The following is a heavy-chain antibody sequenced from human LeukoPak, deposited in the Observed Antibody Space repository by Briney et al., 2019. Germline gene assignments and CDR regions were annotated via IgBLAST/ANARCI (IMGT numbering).Heavy chain of an antibody. CDR1: GFTFSSYA. D-gene: IGHD1-26*01. CDR3: AASSLGRTWELLSWFDY. J-gene: IGHJ4*02. V-gene: IGHV3-23*01. Sequence: PGGSLRLSCAASGFTFSSYAMSWVRQAPGKGLEWVSAISGSGGSTYYADSVKGRFTISRDNSKNTLYLQMNSLRAEDTAVYYCAASSLGRTWELLSWFDYWGQGTLVTVSS. CDR2: ISGSGGST.